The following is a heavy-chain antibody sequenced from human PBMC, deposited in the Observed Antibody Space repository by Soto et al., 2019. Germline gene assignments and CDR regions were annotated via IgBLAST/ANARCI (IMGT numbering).Heavy chain of an antibody. CDR1: GDSRRTDYY. J-gene: IGHJ4*02. D-gene: IGHD3-9*01. CDR3: ARLTTVRYFDY. V-gene: IGHV4-38-2*01. Sequence: SETLSRTCAVSGDSRRTDYYWGWVRQPPGKGLEWIGSIYHSGSAYYNPSLTSRVTISVDTSRNQFSLKVTSVTAADTAVYYCARLTTVRYFDYCRQVSPVTLS. CDR2: IYHSGSA.